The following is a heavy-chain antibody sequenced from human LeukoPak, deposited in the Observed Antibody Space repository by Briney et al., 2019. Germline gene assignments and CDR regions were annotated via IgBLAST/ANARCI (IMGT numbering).Heavy chain of an antibody. CDR3: ARVDGSSWYVGYYYYYMDV. J-gene: IGHJ6*03. Sequence: GRSLRLSCAASGFTFSSYWMSWVRQAPGKGLEWVANIKQDGSEKYYVDSVKGRFTISRDNAKNSLYLQMNSLRAEDTAVYYCARVDGSSWYVGYYYYYMDVWGKGTTVTVSS. CDR2: IKQDGSEK. V-gene: IGHV3-7*01. D-gene: IGHD6-13*01. CDR1: GFTFSSYW.